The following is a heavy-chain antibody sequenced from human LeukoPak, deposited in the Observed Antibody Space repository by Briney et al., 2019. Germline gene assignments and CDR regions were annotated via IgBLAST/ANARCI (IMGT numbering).Heavy chain of an antibody. Sequence: GGSLRLSCAASGFTFSNAWMSWVRQAPGKGLEWVGPIKSKTDGGTTDYAAPVKGRFTISRDDSKNTLYLHMNSLKTEDTAVYYCTTDGWWDYWGQGTLVTVSS. CDR3: TTDGWWDY. D-gene: IGHD6-19*01. V-gene: IGHV3-15*01. CDR2: IKSKTDGGTT. J-gene: IGHJ4*02. CDR1: GFTFSNAW.